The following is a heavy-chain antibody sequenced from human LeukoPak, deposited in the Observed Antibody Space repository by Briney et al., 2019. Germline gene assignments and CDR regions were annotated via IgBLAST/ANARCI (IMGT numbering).Heavy chain of an antibody. CDR3: ARPYYYGSGSYYNDYYYYYGMDV. J-gene: IGHJ6*02. Sequence: GGSLRLSCAASGFTFSSYAMSWVRQAPGKGLEWVSAISGSGGSTYYADSVNGRFTISRDNSKNTLYLQMNSLRAEDTAVYYCARPYYYGSGSYYNDYYYYYGMDVWGQGTTVTVSS. CDR2: ISGSGGST. CDR1: GFTFSSYA. V-gene: IGHV3-23*01. D-gene: IGHD3-10*01.